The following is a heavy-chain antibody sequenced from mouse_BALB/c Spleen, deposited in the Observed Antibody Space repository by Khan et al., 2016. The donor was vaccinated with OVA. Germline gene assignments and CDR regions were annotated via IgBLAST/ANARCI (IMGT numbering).Heavy chain of an antibody. Sequence: EVQLVESGPGLVKPSQSLSLTCTVTGYSITSGYGWNWIRQFPGNKLEWMGYISYSGSTNYNPSLKSRISITRDTSKNQFFLQLNSVTTEDTAKYYCARTASIKYWGQGTTLTVSS. CDR3: ARTASIKY. CDR1: GYSITSGYG. V-gene: IGHV3-2*02. J-gene: IGHJ2*01. D-gene: IGHD1-2*01. CDR2: ISYSGST.